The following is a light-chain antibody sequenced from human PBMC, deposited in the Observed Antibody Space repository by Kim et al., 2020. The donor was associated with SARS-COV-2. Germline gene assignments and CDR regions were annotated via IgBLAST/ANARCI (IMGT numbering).Light chain of an antibody. CDR2: ANN. J-gene: IGLJ3*02. CDR3: QSYDSTNVV. Sequence: GEAVTIACSRSSGTIASKYVQWYQQRPGSAPTTVIQANNQRPSGVPDRFSGSIDSSSNSASLTISGLRTEDEADYYCQSYDSTNVVFGGGTQLTVL. CDR1: SGTIASKY. V-gene: IGLV6-57*03.